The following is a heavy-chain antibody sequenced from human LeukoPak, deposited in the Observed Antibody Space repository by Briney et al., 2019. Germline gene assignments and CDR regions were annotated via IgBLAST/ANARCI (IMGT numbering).Heavy chain of an antibody. J-gene: IGHJ4*02. CDR2: FSYSGST. D-gene: IGHD3-10*01. CDR3: ARHYYYGSGKYVPFDY. Sequence: PSETLSLTCAVSGGSIRSSTYYWGWIRQSPGKGLEWIGSFSYSGSTNYSPSLKSRITISIDTSNNHFSLKLSSVTAADTAVYYCARHYYYGSGKYVPFDYWGQGTLVTVSS. V-gene: IGHV4-39*01. CDR1: GGSIRSSTYY.